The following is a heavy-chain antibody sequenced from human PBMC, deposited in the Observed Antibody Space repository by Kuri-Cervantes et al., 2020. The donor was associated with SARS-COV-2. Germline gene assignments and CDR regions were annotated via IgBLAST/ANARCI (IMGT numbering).Heavy chain of an antibody. CDR1: GGSISSGSYY. CDR2: IYPSGST. D-gene: IGHD4-23*01. CDR3: VRDGNSPDYYYYGMDV. V-gene: IGHV4-61*02. J-gene: IGHJ6*02. Sequence: LRLSCTVSGGSISSGSYYWSWIRQPAGKGLEWIGRIYPSGSTKYNPSLNSRVTMSVDTSKNHFSLKLSSVTAADTAVYYCVRDGNSPDYYYYGMDVWGQGTTVTVSS.